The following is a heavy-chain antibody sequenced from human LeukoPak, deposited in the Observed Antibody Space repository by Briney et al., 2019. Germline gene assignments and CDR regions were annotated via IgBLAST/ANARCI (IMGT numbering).Heavy chain of an antibody. J-gene: IGHJ4*02. CDR1: GGSISSHY. CDR2: IYYSGST. V-gene: IGHV4-59*08. CDR3: ASLPSGYYDSSAYAYY. D-gene: IGHD3-22*01. Sequence: SETLSLTCTVSGGSISSHYWSWIRQPPGKGLEWIGYIYYSGSTNYNPSLKSRVTISVDTSKNQFSLKLNSVTAADTAVYYCASLPSGYYDSSAYAYYWGQGTLVTVSS.